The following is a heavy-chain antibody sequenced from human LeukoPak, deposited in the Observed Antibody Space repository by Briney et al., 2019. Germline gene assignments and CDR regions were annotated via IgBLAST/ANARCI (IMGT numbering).Heavy chain of an antibody. Sequence: PGGSLRLPCAASGFIFSDYAMTWVRQAPGKGLEWVSAISGSGGTTYHAESVKGRFTISRDNTKNTLYLHMNSLRAGDTAVYYCAKGPSLKWLPEKLSYFDYWGQGTLVTVSS. D-gene: IGHD2/OR15-2a*01. CDR3: AKGPSLKWLPEKLSYFDY. V-gene: IGHV3-23*01. CDR1: GFIFSDYA. J-gene: IGHJ4*02. CDR2: ISGSGGTT.